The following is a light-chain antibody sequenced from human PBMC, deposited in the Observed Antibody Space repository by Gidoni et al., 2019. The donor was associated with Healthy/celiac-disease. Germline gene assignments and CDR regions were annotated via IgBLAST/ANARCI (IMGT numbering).Light chain of an antibody. CDR3: QQYDNLPWT. J-gene: IGKJ1*01. CDR2: DAS. Sequence: EIPMTQSPSSLSASVGDRVTITCQASQDISNYLTWYQQKPGKAPKLLIYDASNFETGVPPRFSVSGSWTHFTFPISSLQPEDIATYYCQQYDNLPWTFGQGTKVEIK. V-gene: IGKV1-33*01. CDR1: QDISNY.